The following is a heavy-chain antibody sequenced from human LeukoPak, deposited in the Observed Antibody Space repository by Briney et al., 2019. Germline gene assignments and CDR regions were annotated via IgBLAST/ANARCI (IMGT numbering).Heavy chain of an antibody. CDR3: AREGGPYRPLDY. CDR2: VHINGNT. V-gene: IGHV4-4*02. Sequence: PSGTLSLTCGVSGGSVTSTNWWTWTRQPPGKGLEWIGEVHINGNTNYNPALYGRVTMSVDTSDNHVSLKLTSLTAADTAVYFCAREGGPYRPLDYSGQGTLVTVTS. J-gene: IGHJ4*02. CDR1: GGSVTSTNW. D-gene: IGHD3-16*02.